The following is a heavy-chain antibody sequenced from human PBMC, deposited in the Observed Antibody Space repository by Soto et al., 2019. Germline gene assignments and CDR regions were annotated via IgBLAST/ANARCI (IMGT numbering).Heavy chain of an antibody. J-gene: IGHJ6*02. CDR1: GGSISSSSYY. CDR3: ARHTGTKYYYYYGMDV. Sequence: SETLSLTCTVSGGSISSSSYYWGWIRQPPGKGLEWIGSIYYSGSTYYNPSLKSRVTISVDTSKNQFSLKLSSVTAADTAVYYCARHTGTKYYYYYGMDVWGQGTTVTVS. CDR2: IYYSGST. D-gene: IGHD1-1*01. V-gene: IGHV4-39*01.